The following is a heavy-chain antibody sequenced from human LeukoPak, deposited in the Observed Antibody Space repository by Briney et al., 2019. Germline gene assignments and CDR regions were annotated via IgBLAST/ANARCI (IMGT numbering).Heavy chain of an antibody. J-gene: IGHJ5*02. CDR2: IYPDDSDT. Sequence: GESLKISCRGSGYSFTTYWIGWVRQMPGKGLEWMGIIYPDDSDTRYSPSFQGQVTISADKSISAAYLQWSSLKASDTAMYYCARRSGRNGDSWFDPWGQGTLVTVSS. V-gene: IGHV5-51*01. D-gene: IGHD1-26*01. CDR1: GYSFTTYW. CDR3: ARRSGRNGDSWFDP.